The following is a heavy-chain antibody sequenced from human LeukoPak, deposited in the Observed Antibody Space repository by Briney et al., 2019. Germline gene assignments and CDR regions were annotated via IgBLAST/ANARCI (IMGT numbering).Heavy chain of an antibody. CDR2: INPSGGST. D-gene: IGHD3-9*01. Sequence: GALVKVSCKASGYTFTSYYMHWVRQAPGQGLEWMGIINPSGGSTSYAQKFQGRVTMTRDTSTSTVYMELSSLRSEDTAVYYCARAVLRYFDWLLPYFDYWGQGTLVTVSS. CDR1: GYTFTSYY. V-gene: IGHV1-46*01. CDR3: ARAVLRYFDWLLPYFDY. J-gene: IGHJ4*02.